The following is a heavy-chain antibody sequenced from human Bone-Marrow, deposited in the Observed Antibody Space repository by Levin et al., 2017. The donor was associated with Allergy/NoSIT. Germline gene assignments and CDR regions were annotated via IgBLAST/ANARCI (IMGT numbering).Heavy chain of an antibody. J-gene: IGHJ4*02. V-gene: IGHV3-30*18. CDR3: AKLRSDYDDYGYY. CDR2: ISSDGSNK. CDR1: GFTFSTYA. Sequence: RAGGSLRLSCAASGFTFSTYAMHWVRQAPGKGLEWVAVISSDGSNKYFGDSVKGRFTISRDNSKNTLYLQMSSLRPEDTAVYYCAKLRSDYDDYGYYWGQGTLVTVSS. D-gene: IGHD4-17*01.